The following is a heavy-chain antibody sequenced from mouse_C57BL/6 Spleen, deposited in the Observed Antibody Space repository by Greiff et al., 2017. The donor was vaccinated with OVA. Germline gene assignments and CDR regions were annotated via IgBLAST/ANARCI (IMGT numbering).Heavy chain of an antibody. D-gene: IGHD2-3*01. V-gene: IGHV1-64*01. CDR3: ARGMALLEYYAMDY. CDR2: IHPNSGST. CDR1: DYTFTSYW. Sequence: QVQLQQPGAELVKPGASVKLSCKASDYTFTSYWMHWVKQRPGQGLEWIGMIHPNSGSTNYNEKFKSKATLTVDKSSSTAYMQLSSLTSEDSAVYYCARGMALLEYYAMDYWGQGTSVTVSS. J-gene: IGHJ4*01.